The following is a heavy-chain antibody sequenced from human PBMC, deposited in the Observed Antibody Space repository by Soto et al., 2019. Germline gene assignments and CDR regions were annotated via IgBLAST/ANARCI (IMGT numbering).Heavy chain of an antibody. CDR2: IWYDGSNK. J-gene: IGHJ6*02. CDR1: GFTFSGHA. V-gene: IGHV3-33*01. CDR3: ARDGQGLAPYALDV. D-gene: IGHD6-19*01. Sequence: QVQLVESGGGVAQPGRSLRLSCTVSGFTFSGHAMHWVRQAPGKGLEWVTQIWYDGSNKYYAESVKARFNISRDNSKNTLYLQMTRLRVEDTGVYYCARDGQGLAPYALDVWGQGTSVTVSS.